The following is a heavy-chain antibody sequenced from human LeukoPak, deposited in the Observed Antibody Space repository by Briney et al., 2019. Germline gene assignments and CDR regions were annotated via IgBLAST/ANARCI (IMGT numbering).Heavy chain of an antibody. CDR3: ALREAANGMDV. D-gene: IGHD6-13*01. CDR1: GRSISSYY. J-gene: IGHJ6*02. CDR2: IYYSGST. Sequence: SETLSLTCTVTGRSISSYYWSLIRQPPGKGLEWIGSIYYSGSTYYNPSLKSRVTISVDTSKNQFSLKLSSVTAADTAVYYCALREAANGMDVWGQGTTVTVSS. V-gene: IGHV4-59*05.